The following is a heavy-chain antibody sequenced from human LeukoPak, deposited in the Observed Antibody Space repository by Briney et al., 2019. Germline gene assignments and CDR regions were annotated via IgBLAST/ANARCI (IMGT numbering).Heavy chain of an antibody. J-gene: IGHJ6*02. CDR3: AIDPLAMTTNYGMDV. CDR1: GYTFTGYF. D-gene: IGHD4-17*01. CDR2: INPNSGGT. V-gene: IGHV1-2*02. Sequence: GASVKVSCKASGYTFTGYFIHWVRQAPGQGLEWMGWINPNSGGTNYAQKFQGRVTMTRDTSISTAYMELSRLRSDDTAVYYCAIDPLAMTTNYGMDVWGQGTTATVSS.